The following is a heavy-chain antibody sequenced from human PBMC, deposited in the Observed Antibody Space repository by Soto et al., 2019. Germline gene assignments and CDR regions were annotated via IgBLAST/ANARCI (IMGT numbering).Heavy chain of an antibody. Sequence: ASVKVSCKASGYTFTSYGISWVRQAPGQGLEWMGWISAYNGNTNYAQKLQGRVTMTTDTSTSTAYMELRSLRSDDTAVYYCARASWNDFWSGYSARAYYYYGMDVWGQGTTVTVSS. V-gene: IGHV1-18*01. D-gene: IGHD3-3*01. CDR1: GYTFTSYG. CDR2: ISAYNGNT. J-gene: IGHJ6*02. CDR3: ARASWNDFWSGYSARAYYYYGMDV.